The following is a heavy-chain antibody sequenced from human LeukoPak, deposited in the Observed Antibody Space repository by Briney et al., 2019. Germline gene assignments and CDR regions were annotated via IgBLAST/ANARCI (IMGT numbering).Heavy chain of an antibody. V-gene: IGHV3-23*01. CDR2: ISGNGAGT. D-gene: IGHD5-18*01. CDR1: AFTFSRDD. Sequence: GGSLRLSCAASAFTFSRDDMASVRQPPGKRPEWISSISGNGAGTHYIDSVRGRFIISRDNSKNTVYLQMNSLRAEDTAIYYCAREDSSMVLSLDYWGQGTLVTVSS. J-gene: IGHJ4*02. CDR3: AREDSSMVLSLDY.